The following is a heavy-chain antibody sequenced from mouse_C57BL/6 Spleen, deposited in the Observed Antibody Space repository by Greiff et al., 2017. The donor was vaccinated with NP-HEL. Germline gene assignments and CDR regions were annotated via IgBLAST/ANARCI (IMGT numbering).Heavy chain of an antibody. Sequence: VQLQQSGPELVKPGASVKISCKASGYAFSSSWMNWVKQRPGKGLEWIGRIYPGDGDTNYNGKFKGKATLTADKSSSTAYMQLSSLTSEDSAVYFCAIGIYGNPAWFAYWGQGTLVTVSA. CDR3: AIGIYGNPAWFAY. CDR2: IYPGDGDT. CDR1: GYAFSSSW. J-gene: IGHJ3*01. V-gene: IGHV1-82*01. D-gene: IGHD2-1*01.